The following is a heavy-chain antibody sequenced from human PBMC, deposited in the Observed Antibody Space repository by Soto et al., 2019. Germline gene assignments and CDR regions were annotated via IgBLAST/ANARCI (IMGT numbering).Heavy chain of an antibody. CDR3: ARDPRRIAVAGDFDY. CDR2: ISSSSSTI. Sequence: EVQLVESGGGLVQPGGSLRLSCAASGFTFSSYSMNWVRQAPGKGLEWVSYISSSSSTIYYADSVKGRFTISRDNAKNSLYLQMNRLRDEDTAVYYCARDPRRIAVAGDFDYWGQGTLVTVSS. D-gene: IGHD6-19*01. V-gene: IGHV3-48*02. CDR1: GFTFSSYS. J-gene: IGHJ4*02.